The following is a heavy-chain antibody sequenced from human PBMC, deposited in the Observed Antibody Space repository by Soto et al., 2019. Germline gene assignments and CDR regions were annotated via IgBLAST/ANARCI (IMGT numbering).Heavy chain of an antibody. V-gene: IGHV3-48*03. D-gene: IGHD1-20*01. CDR3: ARDFVNLLTGSAAGFDY. CDR1: GFTFSSYE. J-gene: IGHJ4*02. Sequence: ESGGGLVQPGGSLRLSCAASGFTFSSYEMNWVRQAPGKGLEWVSYISSSGSTIYYADSVKGRFTISRDNAKNSLYLQMNSLRAEDTAVYYCARDFVNLLTGSAAGFDYWGQGTLVTVSS. CDR2: ISSSGSTI.